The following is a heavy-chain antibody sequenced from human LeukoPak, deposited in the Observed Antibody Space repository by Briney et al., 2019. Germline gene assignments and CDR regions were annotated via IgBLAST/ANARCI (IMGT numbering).Heavy chain of an antibody. CDR2: IYHSGST. D-gene: IGHD3-10*01. CDR1: GYSISSGYY. Sequence: SETLSLTCAVSGYSISSGYYWGRIRQPPGKGLEWIGSIYHSGSTYYNPSLKSRVTMSVDTSKNQFSLKLSSVTAADTAVYYCARDDDGSGSSYYWGQGTLVTVSS. V-gene: IGHV4-38-2*02. J-gene: IGHJ4*02. CDR3: ARDDDGSGSSYY.